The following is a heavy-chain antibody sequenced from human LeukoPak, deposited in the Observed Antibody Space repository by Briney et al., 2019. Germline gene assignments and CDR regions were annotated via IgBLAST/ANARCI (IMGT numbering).Heavy chain of an antibody. V-gene: IGHV4-34*01. CDR3: ARNEDCSGGSCYNWFDL. CDR1: GGSLSGHY. Sequence: PSETLSLTCAVYGGSLSGHYWSWLRQPPGKGLEWGGEINHSGRTTYNPSLKSRVTISVDTSKNQFSLKLTSVTAADTAVYYCARNEDCSGGSCYNWFDLWGQGTLVTVSS. CDR2: INHSGRT. J-gene: IGHJ5*02. D-gene: IGHD2-15*01.